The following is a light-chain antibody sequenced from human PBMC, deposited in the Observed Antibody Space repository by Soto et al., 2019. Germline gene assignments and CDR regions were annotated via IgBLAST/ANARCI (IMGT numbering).Light chain of an antibody. V-gene: IGKV3-11*01. CDR3: QQRSNWIT. Sequence: EIVLTQSPATLSLSPGERATLSCRASQSVSTYLGWYQQKPGQAPRLLIYDASNRATGIPARFSGSGSGTDFTLTISSLESEHFAVYYCQQRSNWITFGQGTRLEIK. J-gene: IGKJ5*01. CDR1: QSVSTY. CDR2: DAS.